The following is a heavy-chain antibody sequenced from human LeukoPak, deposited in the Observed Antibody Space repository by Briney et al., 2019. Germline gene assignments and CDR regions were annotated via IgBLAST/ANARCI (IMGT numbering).Heavy chain of an antibody. CDR1: GGSISSYY. D-gene: IGHD1-26*01. CDR3: ASSGSYSGPYVY. V-gene: IGHV4-59*12. Sequence: SETLSLTCTVSGGSISSYYWSWIRQPPGKGLEWIGYIYYSGSTNYNPSLKSRVTISVDTSKNQFSLKLSSVTAADTAVYYCASSGSYSGPYVYWGQGTLVTVSS. J-gene: IGHJ4*02. CDR2: IYYSGST.